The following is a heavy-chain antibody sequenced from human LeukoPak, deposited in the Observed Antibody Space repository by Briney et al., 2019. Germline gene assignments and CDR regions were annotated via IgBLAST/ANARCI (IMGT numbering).Heavy chain of an antibody. Sequence: TGGSLRLSCAASGFTFSNYWMHWVRQAPGKGLVWVSRINSDGSSTNYADSVKGRFTISRDNAKNTLYLQMNSLRAEDTAVYYCARTPGSIYPPDYWGQGTLVTVSS. CDR3: ARTPGSIYPPDY. D-gene: IGHD3-10*01. V-gene: IGHV3-74*01. CDR2: INSDGSST. CDR1: GFTFSNYW. J-gene: IGHJ4*02.